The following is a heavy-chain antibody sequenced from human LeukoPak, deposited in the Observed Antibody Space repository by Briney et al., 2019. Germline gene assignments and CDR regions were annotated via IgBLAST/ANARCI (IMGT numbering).Heavy chain of an antibody. CDR3: AQGVAGTTDSSGSWFDP. CDR1: GYTFTGHY. D-gene: IGHD1-7*01. CDR2: INPNSGGT. V-gene: IGHV1-2*02. Sequence: AASVKVSCKASGYTFTGHYIHWVRQAPGQGLEWMGWINPNSGGTNYAQKFQGRVTMTRDTSISTAYMELSRLRSDDTAVYYCAQGVAGTTDSSGSWFDPWGQGILVTVSS. J-gene: IGHJ5*02.